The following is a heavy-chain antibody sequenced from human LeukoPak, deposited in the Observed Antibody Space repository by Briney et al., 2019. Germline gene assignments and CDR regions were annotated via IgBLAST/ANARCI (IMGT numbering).Heavy chain of an antibody. D-gene: IGHD4-17*01. Sequence: SQTLSLTCTVSGGSISSGGYYWSWIRQHPGTGLEWIGYIYYSGSTYYNPSLKSRVTISVDTSKNQFSLKLSSVTAADTAVYYCARRQGYGETFDPWGQGTLVTVSS. CDR3: ARRQGYGETFDP. CDR1: GGSISSGGYY. V-gene: IGHV4-31*03. J-gene: IGHJ5*02. CDR2: IYYSGST.